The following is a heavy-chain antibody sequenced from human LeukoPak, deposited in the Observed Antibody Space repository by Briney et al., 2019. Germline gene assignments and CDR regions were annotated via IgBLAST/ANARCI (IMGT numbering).Heavy chain of an antibody. CDR1: GYTFSNNY. J-gene: IGHJ3*01. CDR2: VNAGGGST. D-gene: IGHD3-10*01. CDR3: ATGHSDACDV. Sequence: ASVKVSCKASGYTFSNNYIHWVRQAPGQGLEWMGIVNAGGGSTTYAQKFHGRVTMTRDTSTSTVYMELSTLSSEDTAVYYCATGHSDACDVWGRGTLVTVSS. V-gene: IGHV1-46*01.